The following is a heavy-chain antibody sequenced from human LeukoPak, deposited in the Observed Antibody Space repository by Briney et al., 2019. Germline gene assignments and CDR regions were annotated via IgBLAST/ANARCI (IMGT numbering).Heavy chain of an antibody. J-gene: IGHJ4*02. CDR3: ARVLRGYVIFDY. Sequence: SETLSLTCTVSGGSITSSPYHWAWIRQPPGRGPEWIGYIYYSGSTNYNPSLKSRVTISVDTSKNQFSLKLSSVTAADTAVYYCARVLRGYVIFDYWGQGTLVTVSS. V-gene: IGHV4-61*05. D-gene: IGHD5-12*01. CDR2: IYYSGST. CDR1: GGSITSSPYH.